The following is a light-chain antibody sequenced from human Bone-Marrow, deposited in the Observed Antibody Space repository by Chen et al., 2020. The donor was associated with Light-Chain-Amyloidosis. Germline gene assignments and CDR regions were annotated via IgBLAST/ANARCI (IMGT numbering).Light chain of an antibody. V-gene: IGKV3-11*01. Sequence: DIVLTQSPATLSLSPGEGVTLSGRASLRVDNYLAWYQQKPGQAPRLLIFDASTRASGVTARFSGSGSGTDFTLTISSLEPEDFAVYYCQQRSNWPRYTFGQGTKLEIK. CDR3: QQRSNWPRYT. CDR2: DAS. J-gene: IGKJ2*01. CDR1: LRVDNY.